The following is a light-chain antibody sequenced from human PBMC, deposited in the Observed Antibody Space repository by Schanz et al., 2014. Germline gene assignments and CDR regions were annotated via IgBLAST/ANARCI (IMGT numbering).Light chain of an antibody. Sequence: QAVVTQEPSFSVSPGGTVTLTCGLSSGSVSTNYYPSWYQQTPGQAPRTLMYNTNTRSSGVPDRFSGSILGSKAALTITGAQADDESDYYCVLHMGSGISLFGGGTKLTVL. CDR2: NTN. CDR1: SGSVSTNYY. V-gene: IGLV8-61*01. CDR3: VLHMGSGISL. J-gene: IGLJ2*01.